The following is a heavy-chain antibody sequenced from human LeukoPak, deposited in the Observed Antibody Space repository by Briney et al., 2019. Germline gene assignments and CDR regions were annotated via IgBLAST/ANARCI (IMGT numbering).Heavy chain of an antibody. J-gene: IGHJ4*02. V-gene: IGHV3-33*06. CDR2: IWYDGSNK. CDR1: GFTFSSYG. CDR3: AKDLESYSTGWSFDC. D-gene: IGHD6-19*01. Sequence: GRSLRLSCAASGFTFSSYGMHWVRQAPGKGLEWVAVIWYDGSNKYYADSVKGRFTISRDNSKNTLYLQMNSLRAEDTAVYYCAKDLESYSTGWSFDCWGQGTLVTVSS.